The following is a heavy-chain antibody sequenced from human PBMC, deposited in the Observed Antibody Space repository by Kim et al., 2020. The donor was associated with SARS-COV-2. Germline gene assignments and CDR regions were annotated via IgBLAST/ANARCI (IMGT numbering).Heavy chain of an antibody. J-gene: IGHJ4*02. Sequence: SETLSLTCAVYGGSFSGYYWSWIRQPPGKGLEWIGEINHSGSTNYNPSLKSRVTISVDTSKNQFSLKLSSVTAADTAVYYCARGPIVLMVSGFDYWGQGTLVTVSS. V-gene: IGHV4-34*01. D-gene: IGHD2-8*01. CDR3: ARGPIVLMVSGFDY. CDR1: GGSFSGYY. CDR2: INHSGST.